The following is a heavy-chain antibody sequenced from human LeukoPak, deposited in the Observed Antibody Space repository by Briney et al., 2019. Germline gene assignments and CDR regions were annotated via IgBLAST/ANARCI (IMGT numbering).Heavy chain of an antibody. CDR2: INHSGST. D-gene: IGHD6-13*01. V-gene: IGHV4-34*01. Sequence: SETLSLTXAVYGGSFSGYYWSWIRQPPGKGLEWIGEINHSGSTNYNPSLKSRVTISVDTSKNQFSLKLSSVTAADTAVYYCARVVAAATTDYWGQGTLVTVSS. CDR1: GGSFSGYY. J-gene: IGHJ4*02. CDR3: ARVVAAATTDY.